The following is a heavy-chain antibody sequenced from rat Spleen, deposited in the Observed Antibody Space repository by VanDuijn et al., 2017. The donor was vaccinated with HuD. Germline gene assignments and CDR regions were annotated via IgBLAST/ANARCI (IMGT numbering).Heavy chain of an antibody. CDR1: GFTFSNYW. CDR2: INTDGGGT. V-gene: IGHV5-58*01. CDR3: ARSSLGFDY. Sequence: EVQLVETGGGLVQPGRSLKLSCVASGFTFSNYWMYWIRQAPGKGLEWVSSINTDGGGTYYPDSVKGRFTISRDDAENTVYLQMDSLRSEDTATYYCARSSLGFDYWGQGVMVTVSS. D-gene: IGHD5-1*01. J-gene: IGHJ2*01.